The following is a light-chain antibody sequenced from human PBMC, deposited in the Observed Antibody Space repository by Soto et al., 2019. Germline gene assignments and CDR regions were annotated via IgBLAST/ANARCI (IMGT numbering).Light chain of an antibody. V-gene: IGLV3-21*02. CDR1: NIGSNS. CDR2: DDS. J-gene: IGLJ2*01. Sequence: SYELTQPPSVSVAPGQTARITCGGNNIGSNSVHWYQQKPGQAPVLVVYDDSDRPSGIAERFSGSNSGNTATLTISRVEAGDEADYYCQVWSSSSDHLVVFGGGTKVTVL. CDR3: QVWSSSSDHLVV.